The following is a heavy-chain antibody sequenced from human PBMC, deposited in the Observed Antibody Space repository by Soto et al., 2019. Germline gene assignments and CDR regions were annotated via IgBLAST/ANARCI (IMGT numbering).Heavy chain of an antibody. D-gene: IGHD3-10*01. V-gene: IGHV4-31*03. CDR1: GGSITSGGYY. CDR2: IYDSGST. J-gene: IGHJ4*02. Sequence: PSETLSLTCTVSGGSITSGGYYWSWIRQHPGKGLEWLGYIYDSGSTFYNPSLKSRITLSVDTSKNQFSLKLSSVTVADTAVYFCARKQAGYFYGIDYWGQGTLVT. CDR3: ARKQAGYFYGIDY.